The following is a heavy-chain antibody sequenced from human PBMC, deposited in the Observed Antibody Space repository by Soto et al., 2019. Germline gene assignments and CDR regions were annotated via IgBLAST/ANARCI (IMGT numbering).Heavy chain of an antibody. Sequence: GGYLSLACLASGIPFSSDSMSWVRQAAGNGMQWVSAIRDSGDYTYYADSGKGRFTISRDNAKNSLYLQMNSLRAEDTAFYYCAKDTGPNWGQGSMVTISS. J-gene: IGHJ4*02. CDR2: IRDSGDYT. CDR1: GIPFSSDS. CDR3: AKDTGPN. V-gene: IGHV3-23*01.